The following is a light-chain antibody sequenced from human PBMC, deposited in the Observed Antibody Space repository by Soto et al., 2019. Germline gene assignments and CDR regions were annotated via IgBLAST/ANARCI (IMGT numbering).Light chain of an antibody. J-gene: IGLJ1*01. CDR2: DVT. CDR3: PSYTSSITYV. CDR1: SSDVGGYNF. V-gene: IGLV2-14*03. Sequence: QSVLTQPASVSGSPGQSITFSCTGTSSDVGGYNFVSWYQHHPGKAPKLIIYDVTNRPSGISNRFSGSKSGNTASLTISGLQAEDEADYYCPSYTSSITYVFGTGTKVTV.